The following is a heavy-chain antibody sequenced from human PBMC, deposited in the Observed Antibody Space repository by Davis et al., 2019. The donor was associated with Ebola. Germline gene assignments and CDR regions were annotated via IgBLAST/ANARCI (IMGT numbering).Heavy chain of an antibody. CDR3: ARLNGDEIYYYYGMDV. CDR2: IYPGDSDT. V-gene: IGHV5-51*01. J-gene: IGHJ6*02. D-gene: IGHD4-17*01. Sequence: GESLNTSCKGSGYSFTSYWIGWVRQMPGKGLEWMGIIYPGDSDTRYSPSFQGQVPISADKSISTADLQWSSLKASDTAMYYCARLNGDEIYYYYGMDVWGQGTTVTVSS. CDR1: GYSFTSYW.